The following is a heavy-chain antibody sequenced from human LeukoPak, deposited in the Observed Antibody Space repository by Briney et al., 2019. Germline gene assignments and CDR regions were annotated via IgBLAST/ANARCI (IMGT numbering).Heavy chain of an antibody. CDR3: ARVVGLTGYSSSWYSGYYYYMDV. Sequence: SVKVSCKASGGTFSGYAISWVRQAPGQGLEWMGGIIPIFGTTNYAQKFQDRVTITADKSTSTAYMELSSLRSEDTVVYYCARVVGLTGYSSSWYSGYYYYMDVWGKGTTVTVSS. J-gene: IGHJ6*03. CDR2: IIPIFGTT. V-gene: IGHV1-69*06. CDR1: GGTFSGYA. D-gene: IGHD6-13*01.